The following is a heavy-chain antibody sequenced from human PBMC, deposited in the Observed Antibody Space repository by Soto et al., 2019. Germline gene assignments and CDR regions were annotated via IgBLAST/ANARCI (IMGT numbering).Heavy chain of an antibody. J-gene: IGHJ4*02. CDR2: INHSGST. D-gene: IGHD6-6*01. CDR3: AREYSSSRSEGPAGKVFSFDY. Sequence: SETLSLTCAVYGGSFSGYYWSWIRQPPGKGLEWIGEINHSGSTNYNPSLKSRVTISVDTSKNQFSLKLSPVTAADTAVYYCAREYSSSRSEGPAGKVFSFDYWGQGTLVTVSS. V-gene: IGHV4-34*01. CDR1: GGSFSGYY.